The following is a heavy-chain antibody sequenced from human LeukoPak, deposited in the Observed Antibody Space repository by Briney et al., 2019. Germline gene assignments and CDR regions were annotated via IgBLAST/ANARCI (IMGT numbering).Heavy chain of an antibody. CDR3: AGQSSSWTFDH. Sequence: SGTLSLSCAVSGGSFSSCYWSWIRQPPGKGLEWIGYMSFSGSTNYNPSLKSRVTISAVTSKNQVSLKLSSVTAADTAVYYCAGQSSSWTFDHWGQGTLVTVSS. J-gene: IGHJ4*02. CDR1: GGSFSSCY. D-gene: IGHD6-13*01. CDR2: MSFSGST. V-gene: IGHV4-59*03.